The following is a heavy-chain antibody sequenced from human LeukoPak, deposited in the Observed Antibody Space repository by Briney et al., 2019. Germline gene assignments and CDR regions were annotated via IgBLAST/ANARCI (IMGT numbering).Heavy chain of an antibody. V-gene: IGHV3-66*01. CDR1: GFTVSNNY. CDR2: IYSGGST. Sequence: PGGSLRLSCAASGFTVSNNYMNWVRQAPGKGLEWVSIIYSGGSTNYADSVKGRFTISRDNSKNTVYLQMNSLRAEDTAVYYCARGTLRRFDYWGQGTLVTVSS. J-gene: IGHJ4*02. CDR3: ARGTLRRFDY.